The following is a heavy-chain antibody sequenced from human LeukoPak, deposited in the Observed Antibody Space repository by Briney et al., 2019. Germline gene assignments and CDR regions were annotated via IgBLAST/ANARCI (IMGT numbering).Heavy chain of an antibody. Sequence: ASVKVSCKASGYTFTSYGISWVRQAPGQGLEWMGWISAYNGNTNYAQKLQGRVTMTTDASTSTAYMELRSLRSDDTAVYYCARCPSSSGYDYAYYYYGMDVWGQGTTVTVSS. V-gene: IGHV1-18*01. CDR3: ARCPSSSGYDYAYYYYGMDV. D-gene: IGHD5-12*01. CDR2: ISAYNGNT. J-gene: IGHJ6*02. CDR1: GYTFTSYG.